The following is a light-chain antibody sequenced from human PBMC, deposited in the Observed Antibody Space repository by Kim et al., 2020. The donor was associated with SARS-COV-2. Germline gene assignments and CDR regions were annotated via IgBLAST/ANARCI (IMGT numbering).Light chain of an antibody. CDR1: KLGDKY. CDR2: QDS. V-gene: IGLV3-1*01. CDR3: QSGGSSATHWV. Sequence: SYELTQPPSVSVSPGQTASITCSGDKLGDKYASWYQHKPGQSPVLVIYQDSERPSGIPERFSGSNSGNTATLTISGTQAMDEADYYCQSGGSSATHWVFGGGTQLTVL. J-gene: IGLJ3*02.